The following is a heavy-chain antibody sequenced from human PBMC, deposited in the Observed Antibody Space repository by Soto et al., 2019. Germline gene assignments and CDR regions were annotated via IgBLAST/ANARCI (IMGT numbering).Heavy chain of an antibody. CDR2: ISSSSNYI. J-gene: IGHJ6*02. V-gene: IGHV3-21*01. CDR1: GFTFSGYS. Sequence: PGGSLRLSCAASGFTFSGYSMNWVRQAPGKGLDWVSSISSSSNYIYYADSVKGRFTISRDNAKNSLYLQMNSLGAEDTAVYYCAKWGYYGSGSPYYGMDVWGQGTTVTVSS. CDR3: AKWGYYGSGSPYYGMDV. D-gene: IGHD3-10*01.